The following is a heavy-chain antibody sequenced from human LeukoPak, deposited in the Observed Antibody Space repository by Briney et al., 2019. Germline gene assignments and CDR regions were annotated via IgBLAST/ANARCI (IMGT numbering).Heavy chain of an antibody. D-gene: IGHD3-22*01. CDR2: IYYSGST. CDR3: ARDYFDSSINWFDP. Sequence: PSETLSLTCTVSGGSISSSSYYWGWIRQPPGKGLEWIGTIYYSGSTYYNPSLKSRVTISVDTSKSQFSLKLSSVTAADTAVYYCARDYFDSSINWFDPWGQGTLVTVSS. V-gene: IGHV4-39*02. CDR1: GGSISSSSYY. J-gene: IGHJ5*02.